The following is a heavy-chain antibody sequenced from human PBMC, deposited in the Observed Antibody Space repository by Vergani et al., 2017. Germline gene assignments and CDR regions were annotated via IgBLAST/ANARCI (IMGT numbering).Heavy chain of an antibody. CDR1: GFTFSSYW. CDR3: AKVFYQDSATYKRPVFDF. Sequence: EVQLLESGGGLVQPGGSLRLSCAASGFTFSSYWMHWVRQAPGKGLVWVSRINSDGSSTSYADSVKGRFTISRDNSKNTLSLQMNSLRAEDTAIYYCAKVFYQDSATYKRPVFDFWGQGTLVTVSS. CDR2: INSDGSST. V-gene: IGHV3-74*02. D-gene: IGHD1-1*01. J-gene: IGHJ4*02.